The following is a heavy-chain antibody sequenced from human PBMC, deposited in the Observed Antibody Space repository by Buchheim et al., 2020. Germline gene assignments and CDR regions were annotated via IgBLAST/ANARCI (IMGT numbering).Heavy chain of an antibody. V-gene: IGHV3-13*01. CDR1: GFTFSSYD. D-gene: IGHD3-9*01. J-gene: IGHJ6*03. CDR3: ARAKVLRYFDWLLDNGYYYYYMDV. CDR2: IGTAGDT. Sequence: EVQLVESGGGLVQPGGSLRLSCAASGFTFSSYDMHWVRQATGKGLEWVSAIGTAGDTYYPGSVKGRFTISRENAKNSLYLPMNSLRAGDTAVYYCARAKVLRYFDWLLDNGYYYYYMDVWGKGTT.